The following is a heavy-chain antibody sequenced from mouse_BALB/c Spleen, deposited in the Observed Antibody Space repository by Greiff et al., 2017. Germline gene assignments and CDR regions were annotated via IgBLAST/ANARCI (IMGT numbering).Heavy chain of an antibody. D-gene: IGHD2-3*01. CDR3: ARDYEGIDY. V-gene: IGHV5-9-4*01. J-gene: IGHJ4*01. CDR2: ISSGGSYT. CDR1: GFTFSSYA. Sequence: EVKLVESGGGLVKPGGSLKLSCAASGFTFSSYAMSWVRQSPEKRLEWVAEISSGGSYTYYPDTVTGRFTISRDNAKNTLYLEMSSLRSEDTAMYYCARDYEGIDYWGQGTSVTVSS.